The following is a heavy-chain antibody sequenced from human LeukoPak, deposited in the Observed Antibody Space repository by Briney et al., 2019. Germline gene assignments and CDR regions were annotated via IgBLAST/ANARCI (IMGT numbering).Heavy chain of an antibody. CDR3: AARGYSGYHAHGEVY. CDR1: GFTVSSNY. CDR2: IYSGGST. D-gene: IGHD5-12*01. J-gene: IGHJ4*02. V-gene: IGHV3-53*01. Sequence: GGSLRLSCAASGFTVSSNYMSWVRQAPGKGLEWVSVIYSGGSTYYADSVKGRLTISRDNSKNTLYLQMNSLRAEDTAVYYCAARGYSGYHAHGEVYWGQGTLVTVSS.